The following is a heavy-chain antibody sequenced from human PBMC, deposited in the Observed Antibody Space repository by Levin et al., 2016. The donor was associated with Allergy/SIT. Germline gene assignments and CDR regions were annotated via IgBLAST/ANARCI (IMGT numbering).Heavy chain of an antibody. D-gene: IGHD3-10*01. Sequence: SETLSLTCAVYGGSFSGYYWSWIRQPPGKGLEWIGEINHSGSTNYNPSLKSRVTISVDTSKNQFSLKLSSVTAADTAVYYCARGPYGSGRTENSWGQGTLVTVSS. V-gene: IGHV4-34*01. CDR2: INHSGST. CDR3: ARGPYGSGRTENS. J-gene: IGHJ4*02. CDR1: GGSFSGYY.